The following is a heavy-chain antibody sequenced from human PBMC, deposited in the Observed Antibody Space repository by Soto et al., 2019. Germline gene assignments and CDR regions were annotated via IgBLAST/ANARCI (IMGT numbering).Heavy chain of an antibody. CDR2: IYSSGNT. CDR1: GGSIRNYF. Sequence: SETLSLTCTVSGGSIRNYFWTWIRQPAGKGLEWIGRIYSSGNTVYNASLKSRVTMSIDMSKNQFSLKLSSMTAEDTAVYYCVRDVESPGISGSWGAFDIWGQGTVVTVSS. D-gene: IGHD1-20*01. CDR3: VRDVESPGISGSWGAFDI. V-gene: IGHV4-4*07. J-gene: IGHJ3*02.